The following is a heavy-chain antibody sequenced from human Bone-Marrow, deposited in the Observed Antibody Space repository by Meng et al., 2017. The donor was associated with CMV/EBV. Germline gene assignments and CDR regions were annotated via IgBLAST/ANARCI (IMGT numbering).Heavy chain of an antibody. J-gene: IGHJ6*02. Sequence: GGSLRLSCAASGFTLSDYYMDWVRQAPGKGLEWVGRSRNKPNNYTTEYAAPVKGRFTLSRDDSKNSLYLQMNSLKTEDTAVYYCSRTPRSYSQAMDVWGQGTTVTVSS. CDR2: SRNKPNNYTT. V-gene: IGHV3-72*01. CDR1: GFTLSDYY. D-gene: IGHD2-15*01. CDR3: SRTPRSYSQAMDV.